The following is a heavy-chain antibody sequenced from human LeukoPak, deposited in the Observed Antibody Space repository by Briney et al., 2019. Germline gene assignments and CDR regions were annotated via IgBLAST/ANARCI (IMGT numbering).Heavy chain of an antibody. J-gene: IGHJ4*02. V-gene: IGHV3-11*04. CDR1: EFTFSDYY. CDR2: ISGTGNTI. Sequence: GGSLRLSCAASEFTFSDYYMSWIRQAPGKGLEWVSYISGTGNTIYYTDSVKGRFTISRDNAKNSLFLQMNSLRAEDTAVYYCAKLTVTGPRIIDYWGQGTLVTVSS. D-gene: IGHD4-17*01. CDR3: AKLTVTGPRIIDY.